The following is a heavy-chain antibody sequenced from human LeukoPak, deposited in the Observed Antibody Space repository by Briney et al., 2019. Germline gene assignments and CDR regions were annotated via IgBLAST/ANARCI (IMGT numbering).Heavy chain of an antibody. D-gene: IGHD3-3*01. CDR2: IYYSGTT. V-gene: IGHV4-59*01. CDR1: GGSISSYY. J-gene: IGHJ4*02. CDR3: ARVGRVVSDY. Sequence: SETLSLTCTVSGGSISSYYWSWIRQPPGKGLEWIGYIYYSGTTNYNPSLKSRVTISVDTSKNQFSLKLSSVTAADTAVYYCARVGRVVSDYWGQGTLVTVSS.